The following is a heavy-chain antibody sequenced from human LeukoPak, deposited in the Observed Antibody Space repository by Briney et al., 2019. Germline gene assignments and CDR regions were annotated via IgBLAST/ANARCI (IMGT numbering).Heavy chain of an antibody. CDR3: ARGQGLGSITIFGVVIKPHPYYFDY. J-gene: IGHJ4*02. D-gene: IGHD3-3*01. Sequence: MXXVRQAPGQGLEWMGIINPSGGSTSYAQKFQGRVTMTRDTSTSTVYMELSSLRSEDTAVYYCARGQGLGSITIFGVVIKPHPYYFDYWGQGTLVTVSS. V-gene: IGHV1-46*01. CDR2: INPSGGST.